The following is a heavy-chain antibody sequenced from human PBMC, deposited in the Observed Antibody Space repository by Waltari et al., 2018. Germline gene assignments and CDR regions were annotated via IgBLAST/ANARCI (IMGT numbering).Heavy chain of an antibody. V-gene: IGHV1-2*02. Sequence: QVQLVQSGAEVKKPGASVKVSCKASGYTFTGYYMHWVRQDPGQGLEWMGWINPNSGGTNYAKKFQGRVTMTRDTSISTAYMELSRLRSDDTAVYYCARDRNWSYWGQGTLVTVSS. D-gene: IGHD1-1*01. CDR3: ARDRNWSY. J-gene: IGHJ4*02. CDR1: GYTFTGYY. CDR2: INPNSGGT.